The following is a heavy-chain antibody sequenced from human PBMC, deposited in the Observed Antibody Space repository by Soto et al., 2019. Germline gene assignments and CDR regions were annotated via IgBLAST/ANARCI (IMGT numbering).Heavy chain of an antibody. CDR3: ARFVWRFYKSPEGWFDEMTLDP. D-gene: IGHD3-10*01. CDR2: IYPVDSDT. CDR1: GYMFTSYW. J-gene: IGHJ5*02. Sequence: EESLIISYEGSGYMFTSYWIAWVRQIPWKGLDWMAMIYPVDSDTRYSPSFQGQVAISADKSINTVYLQWSSLKASDTAIYYFARFVWRFYKSPEGWFDEMTLDP. V-gene: IGHV5-51*01.